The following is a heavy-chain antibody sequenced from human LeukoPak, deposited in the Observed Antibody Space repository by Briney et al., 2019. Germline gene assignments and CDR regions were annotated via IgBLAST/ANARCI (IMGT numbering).Heavy chain of an antibody. CDR2: VHYSGST. CDR1: GGSISSYY. J-gene: IGHJ4*02. CDR3: ARDDRDYGSGSYDY. Sequence: PSETLSLTCTVSGGSISSYYWSWIRQPPGKGLEWIGYVHYSGSTNYNPSLKSRVTISVDTSKNQFSLKLSSVTAADTAVYYCARDDRDYGSGSYDYWGQGTLVTVSS. D-gene: IGHD3-10*01. V-gene: IGHV4-59*01.